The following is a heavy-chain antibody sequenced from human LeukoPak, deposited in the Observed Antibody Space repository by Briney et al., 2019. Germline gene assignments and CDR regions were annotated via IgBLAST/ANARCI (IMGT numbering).Heavy chain of an antibody. V-gene: IGHV1-46*01. J-gene: IGHJ3*02. D-gene: IGHD2-2*01. CDR3: ARDLQPQHTPSSLNAFDI. Sequence: ASVKVSCKASGYTFTSYYMHWVRQAPGQGLEWMGIINPSGGSTSYAQKFQGRVTMTRDTSTSTVYMELSSLRSEDTAVYYCARDLQPQHTPSSLNAFDIWGQGTMVTVSS. CDR1: GYTFTSYY. CDR2: INPSGGST.